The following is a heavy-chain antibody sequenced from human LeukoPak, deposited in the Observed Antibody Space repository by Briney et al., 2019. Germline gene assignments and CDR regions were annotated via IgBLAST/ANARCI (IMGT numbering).Heavy chain of an antibody. J-gene: IGHJ4*02. CDR2: INAGNGNT. Sequence: ASVKVSCKASGYTFTNYAMHWVRQAPGQRLEWMGWINAGNGNTKYSQDFQGRVTITRDTSASTAYMELSSLRPEDMAVYYCATGWGGNYRFDYWGQGTLVTVSS. D-gene: IGHD1-26*01. V-gene: IGHV1-3*03. CDR1: GYTFTNYA. CDR3: ATGWGGNYRFDY.